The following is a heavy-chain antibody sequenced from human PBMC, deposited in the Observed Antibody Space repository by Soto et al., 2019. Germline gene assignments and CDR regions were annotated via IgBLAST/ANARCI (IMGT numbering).Heavy chain of an antibody. CDR2: ISSSSSTI. J-gene: IGHJ4*02. Sequence: GGSLRLSCAASGFTFSSYSMNWVRQAPGKGLEWVSYISSSSSTIYYADSVKGRFTISRDNAKNSLYLQMNSLRDEDTAVYYCARDSDSSGYYYFVRVRFDYWGQGTLVTVSS. V-gene: IGHV3-48*02. CDR3: ARDSDSSGYYYFVRVRFDY. CDR1: GFTFSSYS. D-gene: IGHD3-22*01.